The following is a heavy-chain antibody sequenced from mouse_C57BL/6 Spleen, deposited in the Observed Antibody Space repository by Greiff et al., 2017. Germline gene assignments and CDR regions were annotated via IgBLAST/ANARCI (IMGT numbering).Heavy chain of an antibody. CDR2: ISGGGGNT. CDR1: GFTFSSYT. V-gene: IGHV5-9*01. CDR3: ARHAPAMDY. J-gene: IGHJ4*01. Sequence: EVQLVESGGGLVKPGGSLKLSCAASGFTFSSYTMSWVRQTPEKRLEWVATISGGGGNTYYPDSVKGRFTISRDNAKNTLYLQMSSLRSEDTALYYCARHAPAMDYWGQGTSVTVSS.